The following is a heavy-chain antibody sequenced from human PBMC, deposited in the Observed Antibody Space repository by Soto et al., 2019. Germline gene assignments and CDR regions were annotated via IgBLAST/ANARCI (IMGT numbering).Heavy chain of an antibody. CDR2: ISSSSSYI. V-gene: IGHV3-21*01. D-gene: IGHD3-3*01. CDR3: ARDSITFGALEWRGDAFDI. J-gene: IGHJ3*02. Sequence: GGSLRLSCAASGFTFSSYSMNWVRQAPGKGLEWVSSISSSSSYIYYADSVKGRFTISRDNAKNSLYLQMNSLRAEDTAVYYCARDSITFGALEWRGDAFDIWGQGTMVTVSS. CDR1: GFTFSSYS.